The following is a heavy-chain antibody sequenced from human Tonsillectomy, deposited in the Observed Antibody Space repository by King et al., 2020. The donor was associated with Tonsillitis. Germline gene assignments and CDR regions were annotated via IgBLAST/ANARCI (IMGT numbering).Heavy chain of an antibody. V-gene: IGHV4-59*01. CDR1: GGSISNYY. J-gene: IGHJ5*02. Sequence: VQLQESGPGLVKPSETLSLTCTVSGGSISNYYWDWIRQPPGKGLEWIGNIYYSGSTNYNASLKSRVTISVDTSKNQFSLKLNSVTAADTAVYYCAREPAGWGSGWCDPWGQGTLVTVSS. D-gene: IGHD7-27*01. CDR2: IYYSGST. CDR3: AREPAGWGSGWCDP.